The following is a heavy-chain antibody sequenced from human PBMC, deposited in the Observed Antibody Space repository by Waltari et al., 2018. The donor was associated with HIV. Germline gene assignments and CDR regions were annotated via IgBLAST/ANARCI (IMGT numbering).Heavy chain of an antibody. J-gene: IGHJ6*02. D-gene: IGHD3-3*01. CDR1: GITFDDYA. CDR2: IIWNSGGK. CDR3: VKDGASTIFGVLNGMDG. Sequence: EVQLVESGGGAVQPGRSLRLSCTASGITFDDYAMHWVRQPPGKGLEGVSGIIWNSGGKAYADAAKGRFTISRDNTKNSLFLQMNSVRVEDTALYYCVKDGASTIFGVLNGMDGWGQGTTVTGSS. V-gene: IGHV3-9*01.